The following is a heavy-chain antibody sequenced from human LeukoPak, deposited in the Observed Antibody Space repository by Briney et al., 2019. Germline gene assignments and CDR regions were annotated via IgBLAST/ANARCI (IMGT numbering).Heavy chain of an antibody. CDR1: GYTFTTYG. CDR3: ARDWSMSYCGGDCYEPYFDY. J-gene: IGHJ4*02. D-gene: IGHD2-21*01. Sequence: ASVKVSCKASGYTFTTYGISWVRQAPGQGLEWMGWINPNSGGTNYAQKFQGRVTMTRDTSISTAYMELSRLRSDDTAVYYCARDWSMSYCGGDCYEPYFDYWGQGTLVTVSS. CDR2: INPNSGGT. V-gene: IGHV1-2*02.